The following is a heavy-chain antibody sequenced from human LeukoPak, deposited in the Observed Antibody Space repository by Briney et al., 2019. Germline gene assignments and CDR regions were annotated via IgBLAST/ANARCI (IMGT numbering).Heavy chain of an antibody. CDR2: IGTAGDT. Sequence: GGSLRLSCAASGFTFSSYDMHWVRQATGKGLEWVSAIGTAGDTYYPGSVKGRSTISRENAKNSLYLQMNSLRAEDTAVYYCARGVLRENFWSGYDAFDIWGQGTMVTVSS. CDR1: GFTFSSYD. V-gene: IGHV3-13*01. CDR3: ARGVLRENFWSGYDAFDI. J-gene: IGHJ3*02. D-gene: IGHD3-3*01.